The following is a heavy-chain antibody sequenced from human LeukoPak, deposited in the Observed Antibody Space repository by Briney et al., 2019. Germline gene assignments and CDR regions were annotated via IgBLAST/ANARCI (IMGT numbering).Heavy chain of an antibody. V-gene: IGHV4-59*01. CDR3: ARETYYYDSSGYYYFDY. D-gene: IGHD3-22*01. CDR2: IYNSGNT. J-gene: IGHJ4*02. CDR1: GGSISSYY. Sequence: SETLSLTCTVSGGSISSYYCTWIRQPPGKGLEWIANIYNSGNTNYNPSLKSRVTISVDTSKNQFSLKLSSVTAADTAVYYCARETYYYDSSGYYYFDYWGQGTLVTVSS.